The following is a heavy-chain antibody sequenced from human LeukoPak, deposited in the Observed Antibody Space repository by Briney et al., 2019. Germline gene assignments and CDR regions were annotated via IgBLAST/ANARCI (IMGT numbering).Heavy chain of an antibody. Sequence: SETLSLTCTVSGGSIDSTKYYWGWIRQPPGKGLEWIGEINHSGSTNYNPSLKSRVTISVDTSKNQFSLKLSSVTAADTAVYYCARVPAYGSGSYFLDYWGQGTLVTVSS. D-gene: IGHD3-10*01. CDR2: INHSGST. V-gene: IGHV4-39*07. CDR1: GGSIDSTKYY. CDR3: ARVPAYGSGSYFLDY. J-gene: IGHJ4*02.